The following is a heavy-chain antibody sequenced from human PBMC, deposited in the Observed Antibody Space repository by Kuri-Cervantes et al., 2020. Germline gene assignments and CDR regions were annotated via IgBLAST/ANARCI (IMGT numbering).Heavy chain of an antibody. CDR1: GFTFSSYA. J-gene: IGHJ4*02. CDR3: ARDHGLHQIATILFSLIY. D-gene: IGHD5-12*01. Sequence: GGSLRLSGAASGFTFSSYAMSWVRQAPGKGLEWVSAISSSGGSTYYADSVKGRFTISRDNSKNTLYLQMNSLRAEDTAVYYCARDHGLHQIATILFSLIYWGQGTLVTVSS. CDR2: ISSSGGST. V-gene: IGHV3-23*01.